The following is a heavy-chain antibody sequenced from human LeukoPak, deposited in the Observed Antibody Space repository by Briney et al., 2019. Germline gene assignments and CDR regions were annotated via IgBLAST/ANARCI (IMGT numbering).Heavy chain of an antibody. CDR3: WRAERYRHDYYYMLDV. J-gene: IGHJ6*02. CDR2: IWYDGSNK. V-gene: IGHV3-33*01. CDR1: GFTFSRYG. Sequence: GRSLRLSCEASGFTFSRYGMHWVRQAPGKGLEWVAVIWYDGSNKYYADSVKGRFTISRDNSKNTLYLQMNSLRAEDTDVYYCWRAERYRHDYYYMLDVWGQGTTVTVSS. D-gene: IGHD3-16*02.